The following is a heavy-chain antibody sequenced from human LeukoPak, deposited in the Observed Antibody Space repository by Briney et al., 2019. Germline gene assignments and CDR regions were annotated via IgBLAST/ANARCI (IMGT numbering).Heavy chain of an antibody. D-gene: IGHD2-2*01. Sequence: PSETLSLTCTVSGGSISSYYWSWIRQPPGKGLEWIGYIYDSGSTNYNPSLKSRVTISVDTSKNQFSLRLSSVTAADTAVYYCARAAGEDIVVVPAAMPFDYWGQGTLVTVSS. CDR3: ARAAGEDIVVVPAAMPFDY. V-gene: IGHV4-59*01. CDR2: IYDSGST. J-gene: IGHJ4*02. CDR1: GGSISSYY.